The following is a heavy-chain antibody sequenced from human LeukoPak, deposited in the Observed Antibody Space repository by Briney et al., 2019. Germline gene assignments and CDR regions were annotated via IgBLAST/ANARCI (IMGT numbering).Heavy chain of an antibody. J-gene: IGHJ4*02. V-gene: IGHV3-48*03. CDR3: ARPEDSSGYPTCFDY. CDR2: ISSSGSTI. D-gene: IGHD3-22*01. Sequence: GGSLRLSCAASGFTFSSYEMNWVRQAPGKGLEWVSYISSSGSTIYYADSVKGRFTISRDNAKNSLYLQMNSLRAEDTAVYYCARPEDSSGYPTCFDYWGQGTLVTVSS. CDR1: GFTFSSYE.